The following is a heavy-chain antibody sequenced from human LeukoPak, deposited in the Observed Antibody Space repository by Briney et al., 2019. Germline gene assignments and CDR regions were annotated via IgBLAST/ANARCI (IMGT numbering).Heavy chain of an antibody. CDR3: ARENRGYDSSGYYGY. D-gene: IGHD3-22*01. CDR1: GFTFGDYA. Sequence: GGSLRLSCTASGFTFGDYAMSWVRQAPGKGLEWVGFIRSKAYGGTTEYAASVKGRFTISRDDSKSIAYLQMNSLKTEDTAVYYCARENRGYDSSGYYGYWGQGTLVTVSS. J-gene: IGHJ4*02. V-gene: IGHV3-49*04. CDR2: IRSKAYGGTT.